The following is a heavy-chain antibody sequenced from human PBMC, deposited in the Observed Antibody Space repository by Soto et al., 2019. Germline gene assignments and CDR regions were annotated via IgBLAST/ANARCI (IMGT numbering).Heavy chain of an antibody. Sequence: SVSNAWMNWVRQAPGKGLEWVGRIKSKTDGGTTDYAAPVKGRFTISRDDSKNTLYLQMNSLKTEDTAVYYCTTPGSAVYYFDYWGQGTLVNVSS. J-gene: IGHJ4*02. D-gene: IGHD2-8*02. CDR3: TTPGSAVYYFDY. CDR1: SVSNAW. CDR2: IKSKTDGGTT. V-gene: IGHV3-15*07.